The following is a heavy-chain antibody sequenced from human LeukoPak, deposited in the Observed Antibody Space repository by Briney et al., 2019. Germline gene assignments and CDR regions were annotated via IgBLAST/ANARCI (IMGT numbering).Heavy chain of an antibody. Sequence: GGSLRLSCAASGFAFSSYAMSWVRQAPGKGLEWVSAISGSGGSTYYADSVKGRFTISRDNSKNTLYLQMNSLRAEDTAVYYCAKDPAPGDWFDPWGQGTLVTVSS. V-gene: IGHV3-23*01. CDR3: AKDPAPGDWFDP. CDR1: GFAFSSYA. CDR2: ISGSGGST. J-gene: IGHJ5*02.